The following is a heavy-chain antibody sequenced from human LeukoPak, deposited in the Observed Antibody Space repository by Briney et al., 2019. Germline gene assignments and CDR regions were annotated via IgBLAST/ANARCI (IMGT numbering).Heavy chain of an antibody. D-gene: IGHD5-12*01. CDR2: IIPIFGSA. V-gene: IGHV1-69*06. Sequence: ASVKVSCKASGGTFSIYAINWVRQAPGQGLEWMGGIIPIFGSANYAQKFQGRVTITADKSTTTAYMELSSLRSEDTAVYYCAGVATIPFFDYWGQGTLVTVSS. CDR1: GGTFSIYA. J-gene: IGHJ4*02. CDR3: AGVATIPFFDY.